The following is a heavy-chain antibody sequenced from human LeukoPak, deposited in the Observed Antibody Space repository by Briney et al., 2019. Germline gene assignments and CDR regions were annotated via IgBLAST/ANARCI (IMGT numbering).Heavy chain of an antibody. CDR2: ISWNSGSI. V-gene: IGHV3-9*01. J-gene: IGHJ6*02. Sequence: PGGSLRLSCAASGFTFDDYAMHWVRQAPGKGLEWVSGISWNSGSIGYADSVKGRFTISRDNAKNSLYLQMNSLRAEDTALYYCAKDMAAREGMDVWGQGTTVTVSS. D-gene: IGHD2-15*01. CDR3: AKDMAAREGMDV. CDR1: GFTFDDYA.